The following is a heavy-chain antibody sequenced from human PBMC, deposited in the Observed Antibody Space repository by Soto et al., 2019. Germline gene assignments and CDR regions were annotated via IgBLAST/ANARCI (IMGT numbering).Heavy chain of an antibody. J-gene: IGHJ5*02. Sequence: EASVKVSCKASGGTFSSYAISWVRQAPGQGLEWMGGIIPIFGTANYAQKFQVRVTITADESTSTAYMELSSLRSEDTAVYYCARLLAAGSFDPWGQGTLVTVSS. D-gene: IGHD3-9*01. CDR1: GGTFSSYA. V-gene: IGHV1-69*13. CDR3: ARLLAAGSFDP. CDR2: IIPIFGTA.